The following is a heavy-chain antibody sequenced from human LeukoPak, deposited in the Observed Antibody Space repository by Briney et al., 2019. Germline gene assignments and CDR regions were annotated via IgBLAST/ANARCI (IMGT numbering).Heavy chain of an antibody. J-gene: IGHJ4*02. V-gene: IGHV4-61*09. Sequence: SETLSLTCTVSVGSISSGNYYYSWIRQSAGKEMEWIGNIYMSGSTRYNPSLMSRVAMSVDTSKNQFSLKISSATAADTAVYYCARDWGIAAATPYYFDHWGQGILVTVSS. D-gene: IGHD6-13*01. CDR2: IYMSGST. CDR3: ARDWGIAAATPYYFDH. CDR1: VGSISSGNYY.